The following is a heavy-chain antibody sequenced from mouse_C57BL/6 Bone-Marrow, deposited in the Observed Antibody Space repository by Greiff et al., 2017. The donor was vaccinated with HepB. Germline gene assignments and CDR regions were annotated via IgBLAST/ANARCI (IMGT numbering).Heavy chain of an antibody. Sequence: EVMLVESGGDLVKPGGSLKLSCAASGFTFSSYGMSWVRQTPDKRLEWVATISSGGSYTYYPDSVKGRFTISRDNAKNTLYLQMSSLKSEDTAMYYCARHEGTDYWGQGTSVTVSS. CDR3: ARHEGTDY. V-gene: IGHV5-6*02. CDR2: ISSGGSYT. J-gene: IGHJ4*01. CDR1: GFTFSSYG. D-gene: IGHD3-3*01.